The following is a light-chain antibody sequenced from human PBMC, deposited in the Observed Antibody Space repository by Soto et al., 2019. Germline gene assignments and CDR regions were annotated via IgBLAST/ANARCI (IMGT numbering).Light chain of an antibody. CDR1: NIGSKS. CDR3: QVWDSSRDYHYV. J-gene: IGLJ1*01. Sequence: SYELTQPPSVSVAPGKTATITCGGDNIGSKSVHWYQQKPGQAPVLVIYYDSDRPSGIPERFSGSNSGNTATLTISRVEAGDEADYYCQVWDSSRDYHYVFATGTKLTVL. CDR2: YDS. V-gene: IGLV3-21*04.